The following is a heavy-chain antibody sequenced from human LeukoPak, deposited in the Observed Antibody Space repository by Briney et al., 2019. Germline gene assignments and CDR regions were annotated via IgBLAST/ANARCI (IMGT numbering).Heavy chain of an antibody. CDR2: IYGDGTRI. CDR3: ARNNRDY. CDR1: GFTFSNYW. J-gene: IGHJ4*02. Sequence: GGSLRLSCAASGFTFSNYWMHWVHQAPGKGLVWVSRIYGDGTRIAYADSVKGRFTISRDNAKSTLYLQMNSLRVEDSAVYYCARNNRDYWGQGTLVTVSS. D-gene: IGHD1/OR15-1a*01. V-gene: IGHV3-74*01.